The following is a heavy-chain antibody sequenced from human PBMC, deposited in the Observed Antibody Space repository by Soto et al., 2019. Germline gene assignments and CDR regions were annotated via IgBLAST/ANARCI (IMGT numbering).Heavy chain of an antibody. D-gene: IGHD6-19*01. CDR1: GGSISSGDYY. J-gene: IGHJ4*02. Sequence: SETLSLTCTVSGGSISSGDYYWSWIRQPPGKGLEWIGYIYNSGNTYPNPSLKSRITFSVDTSKNQFSLKVNSVTATDTAVYYCASHIAVAAPFVYWGQGTLVTVSS. V-gene: IGHV4-30-4*01. CDR2: IYNSGNT. CDR3: ASHIAVAAPFVY.